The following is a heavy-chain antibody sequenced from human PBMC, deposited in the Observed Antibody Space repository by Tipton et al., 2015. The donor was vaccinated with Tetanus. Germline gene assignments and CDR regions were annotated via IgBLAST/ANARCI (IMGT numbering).Heavy chain of an antibody. CDR1: AYAFTSYD. V-gene: IGHV1-8*01. CDR2: MGPSTGHA. D-gene: IGHD6-13*01. J-gene: IGHJ4*02. CDR3: ARGNRGSSWSF. Sequence: QSGAEVKKPGASVRISCKAFAYAFTSYDLNWVRQAGGQGLEWLGYMGPSTGHAAYAQKFQGRVTMTRNITTTTAYMELRNLRADDTAVYYCARGNRGSSWSFWGQGTLVTVSS.